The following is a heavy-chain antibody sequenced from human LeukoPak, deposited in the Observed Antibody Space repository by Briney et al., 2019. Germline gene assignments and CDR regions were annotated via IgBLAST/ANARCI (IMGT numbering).Heavy chain of an antibody. V-gene: IGHV3-33*03. CDR2: IWSDGSNQ. CDR3: ARWSRIDILFYYYMGV. J-gene: IGHJ6*03. CDR1: GFGFSTFG. Sequence: GGSLRLSCAASGFGFSTFGMHWVRQAPGKGLEWVAAIWSDGSNQFYAESVKGRFTISRDNSKNTLYLQMNSLRAEDTAVYSCARWSRIDILFYYYMGVWGKGTRVTVSS. D-gene: IGHD4-23*01.